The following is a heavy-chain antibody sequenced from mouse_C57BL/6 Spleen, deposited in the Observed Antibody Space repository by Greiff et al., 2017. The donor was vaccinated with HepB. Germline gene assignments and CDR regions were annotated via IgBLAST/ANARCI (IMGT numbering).Heavy chain of an antibody. D-gene: IGHD2-2*01. CDR2: IHPNSGST. CDR1: GYTFTSYW. CDR3: ARREQGYGYEGDY. V-gene: IGHV1-64*01. Sequence: QVQLQQPGAELVKPGASVKLSCKASGYTFTSYWMHWVKQRPGQGLEWIGMIHPNSGSTNYNEKFKSKATLTVDKSSSTAYMQLSSLTSEDSAVYYCARREQGYGYEGDYWGQGTTLTVSS. J-gene: IGHJ2*01.